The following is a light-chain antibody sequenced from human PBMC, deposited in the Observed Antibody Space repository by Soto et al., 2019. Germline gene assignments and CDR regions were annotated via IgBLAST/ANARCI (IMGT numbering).Light chain of an antibody. Sequence: MMMRQSPATLTVSAGESVTLSCRTSHSVNSHVAWYQQKPGQAPRLLLYGASTRATGIPVRLSGSGFGTEFTLTISSPHSEDFPVYYCQQYKNWPLFGQGTRLEIK. J-gene: IGKJ5*01. CDR1: HSVNSH. CDR3: QQYKNWPL. V-gene: IGKV3-15*01. CDR2: GAS.